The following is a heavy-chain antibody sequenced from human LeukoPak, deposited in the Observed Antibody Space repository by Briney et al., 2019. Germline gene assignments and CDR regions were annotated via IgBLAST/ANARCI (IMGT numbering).Heavy chain of an antibody. Sequence: GGSLRLSCAASGFTFSSYAMSWVRQAPGKGLEWVSAISGSGGSTYYADSVKGRFTISRDNAKNSLYLQMNSLRAEDTAVYYCARDGGAAGMDYWGHGTLITVSS. J-gene: IGHJ4*01. CDR2: ISGSGGST. D-gene: IGHD6-13*01. CDR3: ARDGGAAGMDY. CDR1: GFTFSSYA. V-gene: IGHV3-23*01.